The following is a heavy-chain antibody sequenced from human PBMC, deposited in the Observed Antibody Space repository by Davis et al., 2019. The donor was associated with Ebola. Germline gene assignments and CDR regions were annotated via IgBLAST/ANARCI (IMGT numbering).Heavy chain of an antibody. D-gene: IGHD5-18*01. CDR3: ATERRGYSYGYGLFDD. CDR1: GGSISNYY. J-gene: IGHJ4*02. CDR2: IYFSGGT. Sequence: MPSETLSLTCTVSGGSISNYYCSWIRQPPGKGLEFIGSIYFSGGTNYNPSLRSRVTMSVDTSPRHFSLKLTTVTAADTAIYYCATERRGYSYGYGLFDDWGQGTLVSVSS. V-gene: IGHV4-59*01.